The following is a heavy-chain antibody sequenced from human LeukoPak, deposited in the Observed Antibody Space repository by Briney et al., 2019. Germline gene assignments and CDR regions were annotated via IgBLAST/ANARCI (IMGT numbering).Heavy chain of an antibody. D-gene: IGHD3-22*01. CDR3: ARLPGYYSPIDY. CDR2: IYYSGST. J-gene: IGHJ4*02. Sequence: SETLSLTCTVSGGSISSSSYYWGWIRQPPGKGLEWIASIYYSGSTYYNPSLKSRVTISVDMSKNQFSLKLSSVTAADTAVYYCARLPGYYSPIDYWGQGTLVTVSS. V-gene: IGHV4-39*07. CDR1: GGSISSSSYY.